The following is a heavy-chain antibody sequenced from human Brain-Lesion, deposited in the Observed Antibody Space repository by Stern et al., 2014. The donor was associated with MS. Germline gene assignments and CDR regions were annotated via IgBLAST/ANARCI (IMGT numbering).Heavy chain of an antibody. D-gene: IGHD2-2*01. CDR1: GFIFSDYY. CDR3: AISSSRYFFDS. Sequence: VQLVESGGTLVKPGGSLRLSCAAAGFIFSDYYMNWIRQAPGKGLEWVSYISTTATIIYYADSVKGRFAISRDNTKNSLFLQMSSLRVEDTAVYYCAISSSRYFFDSWGLGTLVTVSS. J-gene: IGHJ4*02. CDR2: ISTTATII. V-gene: IGHV3-11*01.